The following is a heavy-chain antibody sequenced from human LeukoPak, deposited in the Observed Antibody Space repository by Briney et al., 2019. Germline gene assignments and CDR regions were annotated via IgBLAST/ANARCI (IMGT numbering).Heavy chain of an antibody. D-gene: IGHD6-19*01. CDR3: ARDRGSGWTNFDY. J-gene: IGHJ4*02. Sequence: GGSLRLSCAASGFTFSSYAISWVRQAPGQGLEWMGGIIPIFGTANYAQKFQGRVTITADESTSTAYMELSSLRSEDTAVYYCARDRGSGWTNFDYWGQGTLVTVSS. CDR2: IIPIFGTA. CDR1: GFTFSSYA. V-gene: IGHV1-69*01.